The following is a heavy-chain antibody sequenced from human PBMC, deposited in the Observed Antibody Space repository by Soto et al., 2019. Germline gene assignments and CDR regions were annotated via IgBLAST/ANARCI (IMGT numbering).Heavy chain of an antibody. Sequence: QVQLVQSGAEVKEPGASVKVSCQASGYAFSNNDISWVRQATGQGLEWMGWMNPNRGNGGYAQKFQGRVTMTRDTSTSTAYMELSSLASDDTAIYYCVRMATSGTLNWFDPWGQGTLVTVSS. V-gene: IGHV1-8*01. CDR3: VRMATSGTLNWFDP. J-gene: IGHJ5*02. CDR1: GYAFSNND. CDR2: MNPNRGNG.